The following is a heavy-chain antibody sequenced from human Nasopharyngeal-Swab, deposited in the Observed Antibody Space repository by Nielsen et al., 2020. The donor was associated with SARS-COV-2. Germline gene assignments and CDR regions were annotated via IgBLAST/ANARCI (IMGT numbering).Heavy chain of an antibody. CDR2: IYHSGST. J-gene: IGHJ4*02. V-gene: IGHV4-4*01. Sequence: SETLSLTCAVSGGSISSSNWWSWVRQPPGKGLEWMGEIYHSGSTNNNTSLKSRVTRSVDKSKNQFSLTLSSVTAADTAVYCCASAYYDSSGVRGQGYWGQGTLVTVSS. D-gene: IGHD3-22*01. CDR3: ASAYYDSSGVRGQGY. CDR1: GGSISSSNW.